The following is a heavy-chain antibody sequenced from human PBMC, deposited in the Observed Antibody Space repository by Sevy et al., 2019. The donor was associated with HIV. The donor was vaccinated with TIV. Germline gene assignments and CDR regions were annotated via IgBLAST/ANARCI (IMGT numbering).Heavy chain of an antibody. CDR3: ASRSQCSNGVCPFDY. Sequence: GGSLRLSCAASGFTFRNYWMHWVRQAPGKGLVSVSYIHTDGSSSYYADYVKGRFTISRDNAQNTLYLQMNSLRDEDTAVYYCASRSQCSNGVCPFDYWGQGTLVTVSS. CDR2: IHTDGSSS. J-gene: IGHJ4*02. CDR1: GFTFRNYW. D-gene: IGHD2-8*01. V-gene: IGHV3-74*01.